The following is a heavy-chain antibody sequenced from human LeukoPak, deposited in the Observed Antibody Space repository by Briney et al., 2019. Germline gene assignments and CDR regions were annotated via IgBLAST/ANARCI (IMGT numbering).Heavy chain of an antibody. D-gene: IGHD2-2*01. CDR1: GGTFSSYA. Sequence: SVKVSCKASGGTFSSYAISWVRQAPGQGLEWMGGIIPIFGTANYAQKFQGRVTITADESTSTAYMELSSLRSEDTAVYYCATSSAIVVVPAAILDYYYYYYMDVWGKGTTVTVSS. CDR2: IIPIFGTA. J-gene: IGHJ6*03. CDR3: ATSSAIVVVPAAILDYYYYYYMDV. V-gene: IGHV1-69*01.